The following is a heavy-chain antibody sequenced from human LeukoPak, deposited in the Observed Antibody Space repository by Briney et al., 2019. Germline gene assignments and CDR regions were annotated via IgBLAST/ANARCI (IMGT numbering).Heavy chain of an antibody. CDR2: ISYDGSNK. J-gene: IGHJ6*02. CDR1: GFTFSSYA. D-gene: IGHD2-15*01. V-gene: IGHV3-30*04. Sequence: GGSLRLSCAASGFTFSSYAMHWVRQAPGKGLEWVAVISYDGSNKYYADSVKGRFTISRDNSKNTLYLQMNSLRAEDTAVYYCARGYCSGDSCYYYYYYGMDVWGQGTTVTVAS. CDR3: ARGYCSGDSCYYYYYYGMDV.